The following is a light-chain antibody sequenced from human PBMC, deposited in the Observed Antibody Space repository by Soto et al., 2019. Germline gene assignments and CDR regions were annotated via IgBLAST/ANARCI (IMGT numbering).Light chain of an antibody. CDR2: EVS. CDR1: SSDIGAYNY. Sequence: QSVLTQPASVSGSPGQSITVSCTGTSSDIGAYNYVSWYQQHPGEAPKLILYEVSKRPSGVSNRFSGSKSGNTASLTISGLQADDEADYYCCSRASTITYVFGSGTKLTVL. J-gene: IGLJ1*01. CDR3: CSRASTITYV. V-gene: IGLV2-14*01.